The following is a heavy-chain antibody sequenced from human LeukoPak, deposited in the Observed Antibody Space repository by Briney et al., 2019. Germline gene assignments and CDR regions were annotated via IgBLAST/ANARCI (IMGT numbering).Heavy chain of an antibody. D-gene: IGHD6-13*01. J-gene: IGHJ6*03. Sequence: GASVKVSCKASGYTFTSYDINWVRQATGQGLEWMGWMNPNSGNTGYAQKFQGRVTMTRNTSISTAYMELSSLRSEDTAVYYCARGPYSSSGYPFHYYYYMDVWGKGTTVTVSS. V-gene: IGHV1-8*01. CDR2: MNPNSGNT. CDR1: GYTFTSYD. CDR3: ARGPYSSSGYPFHYYYYMDV.